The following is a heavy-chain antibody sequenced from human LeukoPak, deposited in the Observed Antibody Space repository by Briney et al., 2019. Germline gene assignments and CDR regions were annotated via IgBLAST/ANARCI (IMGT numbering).Heavy chain of an antibody. Sequence: GGSLRLSCAASGFTFSSYSMHWVRQAPGKGLQWVPTISGSGGSTFYADSLKGRFTVSRDNSKSTLFLQMNGLGAEDTAVYYCAKISSTWYPAIFDFWGQGTLVTVSS. V-gene: IGHV3-23*01. CDR2: ISGSGGST. CDR1: GFTFSSYS. CDR3: AKISSTWYPAIFDF. D-gene: IGHD6-13*01. J-gene: IGHJ4*02.